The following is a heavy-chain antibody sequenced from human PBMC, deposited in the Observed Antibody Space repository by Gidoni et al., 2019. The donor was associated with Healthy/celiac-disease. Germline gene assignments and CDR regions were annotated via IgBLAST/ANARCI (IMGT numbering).Heavy chain of an antibody. CDR1: GFTFSRYR. CDR2: ISSSSSTI. J-gene: IGHJ2*01. CDR3: ASKRRAYYDSSGYYPNWYFDL. D-gene: IGHD3-22*01. Sequence: EVQLVESGGGLVQPGGSLRLSCAASGFTFSRYRMTVVRQAPGKGLEWVSYISSSSSTIYYADSVKGRFTISRDNAKNALYLQMNSLRDEDTAVYYCASKRRAYYDSSGYYPNWYFDLWGRGTLVTVSS. V-gene: IGHV3-48*02.